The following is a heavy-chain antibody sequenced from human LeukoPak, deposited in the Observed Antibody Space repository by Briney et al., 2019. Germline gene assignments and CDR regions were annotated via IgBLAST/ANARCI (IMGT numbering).Heavy chain of an antibody. CDR1: GYTFTSYG. J-gene: IGHJ5*02. V-gene: IGHV1-18*01. Sequence: GASVKVSCKASGYTFTSYGISWVRQAPGQGLEWMGWISAYNGNTNYAQKLQGRVTMTTDTSTSTAYMELRSLRSDDTAVYYCARDRAPGSSTPPPGFDPWGQGTLVTVSS. CDR3: ARDRAPGSSTPPPGFDP. D-gene: IGHD2-2*01. CDR2: ISAYNGNT.